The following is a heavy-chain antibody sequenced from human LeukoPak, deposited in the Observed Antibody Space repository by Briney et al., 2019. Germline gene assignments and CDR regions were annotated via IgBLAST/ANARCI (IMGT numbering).Heavy chain of an antibody. CDR3: ANTLRARGYDFWSGYNDY. V-gene: IGHV3-23*01. CDR2: ISGSGGST. CDR1: GFTFSSYA. J-gene: IGHJ4*02. Sequence: PGGSLRLSCAASGFTFSSYAMSWVRQAPGKGLEWVSAISGSGGSTYYADSVKGRFTISRDNSKNTLYLQMNSLRAEDTAVYYCANTLRARGYDFWSGYNDYWGQGTLVTVSS. D-gene: IGHD3-3*01.